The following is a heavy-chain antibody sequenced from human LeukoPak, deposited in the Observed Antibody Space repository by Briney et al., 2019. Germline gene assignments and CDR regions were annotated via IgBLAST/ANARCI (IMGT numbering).Heavy chain of an antibody. CDR1: GFTFSSYA. Sequence: GGSLRLSCAASGFTFSSYAMSWVRQAPGKGLEWVSAISGSGGSTYYADSVKGRFTISRDNSKNTLYLQMNSLRAEDAAVYYCATRADLAAAGLGWFDPWGQGTLVTVSS. V-gene: IGHV3-23*01. CDR2: ISGSGGST. CDR3: ATRADLAAAGLGWFDP. J-gene: IGHJ5*02. D-gene: IGHD6-13*01.